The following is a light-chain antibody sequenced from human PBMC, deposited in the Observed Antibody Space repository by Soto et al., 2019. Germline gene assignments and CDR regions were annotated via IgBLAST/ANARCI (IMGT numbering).Light chain of an antibody. Sequence: DLQFTHSPASLSASVLDRATFTCRSSQSISSYLNWYQQKPGKAPKLLIYDASNLETGVPSRFSGSGSGTDFTFTISSLQPEDIATYYCQQYDNLPRTFGGGTKVDIK. CDR3: QQYDNLPRT. V-gene: IGKV1-33*01. CDR2: DAS. CDR1: QSISSY. J-gene: IGKJ4*01.